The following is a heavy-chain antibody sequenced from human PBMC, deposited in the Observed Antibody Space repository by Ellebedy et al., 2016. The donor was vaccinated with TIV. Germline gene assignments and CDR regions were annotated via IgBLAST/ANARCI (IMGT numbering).Heavy chain of an antibody. CDR2: IYWDDDK. Sequence: SGPTLVXPIQTLTLTCTFSGFSLSTSGVGVGWIRQPPGKALEWLALIYWDDDKRYSPSLKSRLTITKDTSKNQVVLTMTNMDPVDTATYYCAHTITMVRGVITYHYYGMDVWGQGTTVTVSS. J-gene: IGHJ6*02. V-gene: IGHV2-5*02. CDR3: AHTITMVRGVITYHYYGMDV. CDR1: GFSLSTSGVG. D-gene: IGHD3-10*01.